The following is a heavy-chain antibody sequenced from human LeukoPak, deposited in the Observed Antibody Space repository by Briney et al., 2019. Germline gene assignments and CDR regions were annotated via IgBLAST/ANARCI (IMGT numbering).Heavy chain of an antibody. V-gene: IGHV3-33*01. CDR1: GFTFSNYG. CDR3: AREGHTSGYCGDFDV. Sequence: PGRSLRLSCAASGFTFSNYGMHWVRQAPGKGLEWVALIWYDGSNKYYTDSVKGRLTISRDDSKNTVYLQMNSLRVEDTAIYYCAREGHTSGYCGDFDVWGQGTSVAVSS. CDR2: IWYDGSNK. D-gene: IGHD3-22*01. J-gene: IGHJ3*01.